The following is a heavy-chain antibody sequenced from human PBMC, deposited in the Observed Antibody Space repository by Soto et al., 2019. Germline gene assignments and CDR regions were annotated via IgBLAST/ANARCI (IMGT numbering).Heavy chain of an antibody. CDR2: IGFAGDT. J-gene: IGHJ5*02. V-gene: IGHV3-13*01. Sequence: ESGGGLVQPGGSLRLSCAVSGFTVSSHDIHWVRQATGKGLEWVSGIGFAGDTYSAASVKGRFTTSRDNAKGSVYLQMISLRAEDTAVYYCARVTPSGSDHWGQGTLVTVSS. CDR3: ARVTPSGSDH. CDR1: GFTVSSHD.